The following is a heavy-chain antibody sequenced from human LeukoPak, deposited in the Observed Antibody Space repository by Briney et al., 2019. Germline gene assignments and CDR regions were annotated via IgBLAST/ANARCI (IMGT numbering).Heavy chain of an antibody. V-gene: IGHV3-21*01. CDR1: GFTFSSYS. CDR2: ISSSSSYI. Sequence: PGGSLRLSCAASGFTFSSYSMNWVRQAPGKGLEWVSSISSSSSYIYYADSVKGRFTISRDNAKNSLYLQMNSLRAEDTAVYYYARLVVVPAAKRPGYSDYWGQGTLVTVSS. J-gene: IGHJ4*02. D-gene: IGHD2-2*01. CDR3: ARLVVVPAAKRPGYSDY.